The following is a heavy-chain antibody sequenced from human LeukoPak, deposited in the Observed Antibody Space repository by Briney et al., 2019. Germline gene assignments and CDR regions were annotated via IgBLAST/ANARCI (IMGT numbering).Heavy chain of an antibody. V-gene: IGHV4-4*02. J-gene: IGHJ5*02. Sequence: SETLSLTCDVSDDDSRMYNWWSWVRQSPGKGLEWIGEMSRAGYSNFNPSLKSRVTLSVDTSKNQFSLRLSSVTDADTAVYHCAPGSTGGNRGSWFDPWGQGTLVTVSS. CDR3: APGSTGGNRGSWFDP. CDR2: MSRAGYS. D-gene: IGHD2-8*02. CDR1: DDDSRMYNW.